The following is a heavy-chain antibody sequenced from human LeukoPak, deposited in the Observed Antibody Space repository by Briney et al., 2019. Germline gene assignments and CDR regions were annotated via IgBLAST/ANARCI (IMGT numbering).Heavy chain of an antibody. CDR1: GYTFTSYG. D-gene: IGHD6-19*01. V-gene: IGHV1-18*01. J-gene: IGHJ3*02. CDR2: ISAYNGNT. Sequence: ASVKVSCKASGYTFTSYGISWVRQAPGQGLEWMGWISAYNGNTNYAQKLQGRVTMTTDTSTSTAYMELRSLRSDDTAVYYCARDVEQQWRDAFDIWGQGTMVTVSP. CDR3: ARDVEQQWRDAFDI.